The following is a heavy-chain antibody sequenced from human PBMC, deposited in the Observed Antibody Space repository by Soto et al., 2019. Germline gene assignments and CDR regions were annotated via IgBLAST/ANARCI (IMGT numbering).Heavy chain of an antibody. CDR3: ASLGYTSGYSRPRH. Sequence: EEQLMESGGGLVQPGGSLRLSCVASGFTFSNYEIKWVRQAPGKGLEWISYISSGASIIYYADSVKGRFTISRDNAKKSVYLQMNDLRDEDTAVYYCASLGYTSGYSRPRHWGQGTLVTVSS. CDR2: ISSGASII. J-gene: IGHJ4*02. CDR1: GFTFSNYE. D-gene: IGHD5-18*01. V-gene: IGHV3-48*03.